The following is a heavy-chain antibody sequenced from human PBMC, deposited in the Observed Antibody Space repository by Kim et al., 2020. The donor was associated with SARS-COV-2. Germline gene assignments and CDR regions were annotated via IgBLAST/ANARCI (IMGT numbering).Heavy chain of an antibody. CDR3: AKGYCSGGSCYWAFAY. V-gene: IGHV5-51*01. Sequence: GESLKISCKGSGYSFTSYWIGWVRQMPGKGLEWMGIIYPGDSDTRYSPSFQGQVTISADKSISTAYLQWSSLKASDTAMYYCAKGYCSGGSCYWAFAYWGQGTLVTVSS. J-gene: IGHJ4*02. CDR2: IYPGDSDT. CDR1: GYSFTSYW. D-gene: IGHD2-15*01.